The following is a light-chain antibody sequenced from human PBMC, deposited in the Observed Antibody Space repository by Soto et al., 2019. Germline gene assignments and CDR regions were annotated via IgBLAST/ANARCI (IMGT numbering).Light chain of an antibody. V-gene: IGKV1-5*03. CDR3: QQYENYWT. CDR2: KAS. J-gene: IGKJ1*01. Sequence: DIQMTQSPSTLSASVGDRVTITCRASQSISSWLAWYQQKPGKAPKLLIYKASSLESGVPSRFSGSGSGTEFSLTISKLQPDDCATYYCQQYENYWTFGQGTKVDIK. CDR1: QSISSW.